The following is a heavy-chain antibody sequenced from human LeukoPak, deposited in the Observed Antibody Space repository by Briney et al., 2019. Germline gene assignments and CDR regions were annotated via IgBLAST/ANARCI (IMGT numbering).Heavy chain of an antibody. CDR1: GGTFSSYA. D-gene: IGHD6-6*01. V-gene: IGHV1-69*05. Sequence: ASVKVSCKASGGTFSSYAISWVRQAPAQGLEWMGGIIPIFGTANYAQKFQGRVTITTDESTSTAYMELSSLRSEDTAVYYCARASNECIAARPCWFDPWGQGTLVTVSS. CDR2: IIPIFGTA. CDR3: ARASNECIAARPCWFDP. J-gene: IGHJ5*02.